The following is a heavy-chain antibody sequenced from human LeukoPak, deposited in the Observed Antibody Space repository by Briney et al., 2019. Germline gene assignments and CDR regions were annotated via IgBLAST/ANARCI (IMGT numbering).Heavy chain of an antibody. J-gene: IGHJ3*02. V-gene: IGHV4-59*01. CDR2: INYSGST. D-gene: IGHD1-1*01. Sequence: SETLSLTCTVSGGSRTNSYWNWIRQSPGKGLEWIGYINYSGSTNYNPSLKSRVTVSVDTSKNQFSLKLSSVTALDTAMYFCARDPLSTNDFDIWGQGTMVTVSS. CDR1: GGSRTNSY. CDR3: ARDPLSTNDFDI.